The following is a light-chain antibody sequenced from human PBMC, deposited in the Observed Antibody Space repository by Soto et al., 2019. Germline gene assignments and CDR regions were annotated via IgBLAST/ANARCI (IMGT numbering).Light chain of an antibody. CDR2: GAS. V-gene: IGKV3-15*01. Sequence: EIVMTQSPATLSVSPGARATLSCRASQSVSSNLAWYQQKPGQAPRLLIYGASTRATGIPARFSGRGSGTEFTLTISSLQSEDFAVYYCQQYNNWPPWTFGQGTKVEIK. J-gene: IGKJ1*01. CDR3: QQYNNWPPWT. CDR1: QSVSSN.